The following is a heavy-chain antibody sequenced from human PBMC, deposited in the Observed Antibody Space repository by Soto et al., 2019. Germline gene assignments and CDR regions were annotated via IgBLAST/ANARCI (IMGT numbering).Heavy chain of an antibody. J-gene: IGHJ3*01. V-gene: IGHV3-11*01. Sequence: GGSLRLSCAASGFTSRDYYMIWIRQAPGKGLEWAAYISSSGTGIYYPDSVKGRFTVSRDNAKNSLYLQMSSLRAEDTAVYYCARAYSDAFDSWGQGTMVTVSS. CDR2: ISSSGTGI. D-gene: IGHD2-15*01. CDR3: ARAYSDAFDS. CDR1: GFTSRDYY.